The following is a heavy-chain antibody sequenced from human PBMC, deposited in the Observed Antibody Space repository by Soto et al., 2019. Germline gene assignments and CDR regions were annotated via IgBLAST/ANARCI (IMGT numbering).Heavy chain of an antibody. CDR1: GFTFSSYG. D-gene: IGHD6-13*01. CDR3: ARRSSSWNYYYGMDV. V-gene: IGHV3-33*01. CDR2: IWYDGSNK. Sequence: QVQLVESGGGVVQPGRSLRLSCAASGFTFSSYGMHWVRQAPGKGLEWVAVIWYDGSNKYYADSVKGRFTISRDNSKNTLYLQMNSLRAEDTAVYYCARRSSSWNYYYGMDVWGQGTTVTVSS. J-gene: IGHJ6*02.